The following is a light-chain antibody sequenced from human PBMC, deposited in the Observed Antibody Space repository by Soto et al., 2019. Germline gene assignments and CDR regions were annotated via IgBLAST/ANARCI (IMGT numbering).Light chain of an antibody. J-gene: IGKJ5*01. CDR3: QQYANSPIT. CDR2: DAS. Sequence: PGERATLSCRASQTVGRNYLAWFQQKPGQAPRLLIYDASTRATGIPDKFGGSGSGTDFTLTISRLEPEDFAVYYCQQYANSPITFGQGTRLEIK. V-gene: IGKV3-20*01. CDR1: QTVGRNY.